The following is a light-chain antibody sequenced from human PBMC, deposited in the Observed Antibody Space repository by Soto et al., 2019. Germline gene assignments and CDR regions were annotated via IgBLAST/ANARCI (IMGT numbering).Light chain of an antibody. Sequence: EIVLTQSPGTLSLSPGERATLSCRASQSVSSSYLAWYQQKPGQAPRLLIYGASSRVTGIPDRFSGSGSGTEFTLTISRLEPEDFAVYYCQQYGSSPLTFGGGTKVQIK. CDR3: QQYGSSPLT. J-gene: IGKJ4*01. V-gene: IGKV3-20*01. CDR1: QSVSSSY. CDR2: GAS.